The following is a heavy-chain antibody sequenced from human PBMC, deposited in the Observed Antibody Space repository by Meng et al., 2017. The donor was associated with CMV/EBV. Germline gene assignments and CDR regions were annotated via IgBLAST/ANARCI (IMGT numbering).Heavy chain of an antibody. CDR3: ARDYRITIGPFYYYYGMDV. CDR1: GGSFSGYY. V-gene: IGHV4-34*01. CDR2: INHSGST. J-gene: IGHJ6*02. D-gene: IGHD3-9*01. Sequence: GSLRLSCAVYGGSFSGYYWSWIRQPPGKGLEWIGEINHSGSTNYNPSLKSRVTISVDTSKNQFSLKLSSVTAADTAVYYCARDYRITIGPFYYYYGMDVWGQGTTVTVSS.